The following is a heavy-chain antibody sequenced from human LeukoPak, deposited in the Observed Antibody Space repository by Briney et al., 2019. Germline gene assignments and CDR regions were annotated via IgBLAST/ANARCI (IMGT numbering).Heavy chain of an antibody. J-gene: IGHJ4*02. CDR1: GGSISSHY. Sequence: SETLSLTCTVSGGSISSHYWSWIRPRPGKGLEWIGYIYYSGSTNYNPSLKSRVTISVDTSKNQFSLKLSSVTAADTAVYYCARSPTPGYYDSSGYSITGSFDYWGQGTLVTVSS. D-gene: IGHD3-22*01. CDR2: IYYSGST. CDR3: ARSPTPGYYDSSGYSITGSFDY. V-gene: IGHV4-59*11.